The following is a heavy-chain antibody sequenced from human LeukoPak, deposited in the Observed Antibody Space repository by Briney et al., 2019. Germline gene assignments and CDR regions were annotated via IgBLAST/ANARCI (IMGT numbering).Heavy chain of an antibody. CDR1: GYTFTDYY. V-gene: IGHV1-2*02. D-gene: IGHD3-10*01. Sequence: ASVKVSCKASGYTFTDYYINWVRQAPGQGLEWVGWINPNSGDTNYAQKFQDRVTMTRDTSISTAYIELNLLRSDDPAVYYCARGDYYGSPKVVAAWGQGTLVTVSS. CDR3: ARGDYYGSPKVVAA. CDR2: INPNSGDT. J-gene: IGHJ5*02.